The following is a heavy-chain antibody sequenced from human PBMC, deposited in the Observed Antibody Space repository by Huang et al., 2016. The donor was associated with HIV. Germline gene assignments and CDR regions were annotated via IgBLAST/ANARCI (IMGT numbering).Heavy chain of an antibody. CDR1: EGTFSSYS. J-gene: IGHJ4*02. CDR3: ARAALVNNQYFDY. V-gene: IGHV1-69*13. D-gene: IGHD5-18*01. CDR2: IIPIFGTT. Sequence: VQLIQSGAEVKKTGSSVRVSCMASEGTFSSYSIGWMRQAPGQGLEWMGGIIPIFGTTTYAQKFQGRVSIAADESTSTAYMDLNSLRSEDTAVYYCARAALVNNQYFDYWGQGTLVTVSS.